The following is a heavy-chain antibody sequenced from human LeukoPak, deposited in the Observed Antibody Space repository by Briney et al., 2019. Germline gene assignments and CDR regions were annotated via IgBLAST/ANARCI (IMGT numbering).Heavy chain of an antibody. V-gene: IGHV4-59*01. Sequence: PSETLSLTCTVSGGSSSSYYWSWIRQPPGKGLEWIGYIYYSGSTNYNPSLKSRVTISVDTSKNQFSLKLSSVTAADTAVYYCARVGIFGVVNDAFDIWGQGTMVTVSS. D-gene: IGHD3-3*01. CDR1: GGSSSSYY. CDR2: IYYSGST. J-gene: IGHJ3*02. CDR3: ARVGIFGVVNDAFDI.